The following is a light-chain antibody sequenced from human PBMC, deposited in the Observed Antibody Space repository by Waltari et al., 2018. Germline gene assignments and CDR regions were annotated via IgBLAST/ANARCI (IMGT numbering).Light chain of an antibody. CDR3: AAWDDSLSRWL. CDR1: SSNIGSNY. CDR2: RNN. V-gene: IGLV1-47*01. J-gene: IGLJ3*02. Sequence: QSVLTQPPSASGTPGQRVTISCSGRSSNIGSNYVYWYQHVPGAAPNLLIYRNNQLPSGVPDRFSGSKSGTSASLAIGGLRSEDEADYYCAAWDDSLSRWLLGGGTKLTVL.